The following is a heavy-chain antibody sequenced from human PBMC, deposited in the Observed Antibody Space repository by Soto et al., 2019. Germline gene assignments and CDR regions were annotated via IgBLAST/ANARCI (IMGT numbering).Heavy chain of an antibody. CDR3: ARASLEYTSSSSDY. D-gene: IGHD6-6*01. CDR2: INAGNGDT. J-gene: IGHJ4*02. Sequence: ASVKVSCKASGGTFSSYAMHWVRQAPGQRLEWMGWINAGNGDTKYSQNFQGRVAITRDTSASTAYMELSSLRSEDTAVYYCARASLEYTSSSSDYWGQGTLVTVSS. CDR1: GGTFSSYA. V-gene: IGHV1-3*01.